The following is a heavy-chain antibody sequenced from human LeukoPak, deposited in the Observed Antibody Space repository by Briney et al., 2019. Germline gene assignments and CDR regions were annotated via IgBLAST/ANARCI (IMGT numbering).Heavy chain of an antibody. D-gene: IGHD3-3*02. CDR3: ARDLAFDSLSDIMDV. CDR2: INPNSGGT. Sequence: GDSVKVSCKASGYTFTGYYMHWVRQAPGQGLEWMGWINPNSGGTNYAQKFQGRVTMTRDTSISTAYMELSRLRSDDTAVYYCARDLAFDSLSDIMDVWGQGTTVTVSS. J-gene: IGHJ6*02. V-gene: IGHV1-2*02. CDR1: GYTFTGYY.